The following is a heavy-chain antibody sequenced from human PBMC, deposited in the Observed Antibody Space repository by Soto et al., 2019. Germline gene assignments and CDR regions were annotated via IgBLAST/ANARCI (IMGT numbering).Heavy chain of an antibody. V-gene: IGHV3-33*01. CDR3: ARGPRHYDFWSGYPGDYYYGMDV. CDR2: IWYDGSNK. Sequence: HPGGSLRLSCAASGFTFSSYGMHWVRQAPGKGLEWVAVIWYDGSNKYYADSVKGRFTISRDNSKNTLYLQMNSLRAEDTAVYYCARGPRHYDFWSGYPGDYYYGMDVWGQGTTVTVSS. J-gene: IGHJ6*02. CDR1: GFTFSSYG. D-gene: IGHD3-3*01.